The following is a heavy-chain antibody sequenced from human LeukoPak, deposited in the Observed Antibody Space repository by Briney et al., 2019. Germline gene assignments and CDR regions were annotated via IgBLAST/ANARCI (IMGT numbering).Heavy chain of an antibody. Sequence: PGGSLRLSCAASGFTFSSYSMNWVRQAPGKGLEWISYISSSISTIYYADSVKGRFTISRDNAKNSLYLQMNSLRAEDTAVYYCASPPGPYYYYGMDVWGQGTTVTVSS. J-gene: IGHJ6*02. CDR2: ISSSISTI. V-gene: IGHV3-48*01. CDR1: GFTFSSYS. CDR3: ASPPGPYYYYGMDV.